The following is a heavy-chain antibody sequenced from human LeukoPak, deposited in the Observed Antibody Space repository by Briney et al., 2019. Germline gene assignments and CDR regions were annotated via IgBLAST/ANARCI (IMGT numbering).Heavy chain of an antibody. Sequence: GGSLRLSCAASGFTFSGHWMSWVRQAPAKGLEWVAHMNGDGSQIYYMDSVKGRFTISRDNSKNTLYLQMNSLRAEDTAVYYCAKLPAADYYYYGMDVWGQGTTVTVSS. D-gene: IGHD2-2*01. V-gene: IGHV3-7*03. CDR2: MNGDGSQI. CDR3: AKLPAADYYYYGMDV. J-gene: IGHJ6*02. CDR1: GFTFSGHW.